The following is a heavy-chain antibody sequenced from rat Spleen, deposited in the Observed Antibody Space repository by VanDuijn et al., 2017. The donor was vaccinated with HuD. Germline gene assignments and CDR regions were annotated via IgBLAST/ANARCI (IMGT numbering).Heavy chain of an antibody. V-gene: IGHV5-31*01. J-gene: IGHJ2*01. D-gene: IGHD1-11*01. CDR2: ISTRGGST. Sequence: EVQLVESGGGLVQPGRSLKLSCVASGFTFNNYWMTWIRQAPTKGLEWVATISTRGGSTYYRDSVKGRFTISRDNAKSTLYLQMDSLRSEDTATYYCSREGLYGNFFDYCGQGVMVIVSS. CDR3: SREGLYGNFFDY. CDR1: GFTFNNYW.